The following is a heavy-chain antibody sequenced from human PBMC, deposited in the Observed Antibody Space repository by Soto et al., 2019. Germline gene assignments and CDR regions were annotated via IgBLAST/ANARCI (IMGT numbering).Heavy chain of an antibody. CDR3: ARDSHFGYGMDV. J-gene: IGHJ6*02. V-gene: IGHV3-48*02. Sequence: GGSLRLSCGASGFTFSTYYMNWVRQAPGKGLEWVSYISSGSNTIYYADSVKGRFTISRDNAKNSLFLQMNSLRDEDTAMYYCARDSHFGYGMDVWGQGTTVPVSS. CDR2: ISSGSNTI. CDR1: GFTFSTYY. D-gene: IGHD3-10*01.